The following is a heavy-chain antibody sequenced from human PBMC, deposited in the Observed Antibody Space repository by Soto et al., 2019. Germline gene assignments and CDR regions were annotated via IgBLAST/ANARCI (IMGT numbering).Heavy chain of an antibody. V-gene: IGHV3-33*01. CDR2: IWYDGSNK. Sequence: GGSLRLSCAASGFTFSSYGMHWVRQAPGKGLEWVAVIWYDGSNKYYADSVKGRFTISRDNSKNTLYLQMNSLRAEDTAVYYCARDFTRYCSGGSCYVDYWGQGTLVTVSS. CDR1: GFTFSSYG. J-gene: IGHJ4*02. CDR3: ARDFTRYCSGGSCYVDY. D-gene: IGHD2-15*01.